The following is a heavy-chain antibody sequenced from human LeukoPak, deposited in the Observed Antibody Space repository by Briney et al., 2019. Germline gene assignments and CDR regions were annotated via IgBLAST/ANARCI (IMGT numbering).Heavy chain of an antibody. CDR3: ARVPYYYGMDV. V-gene: IGHV3-66*01. CDR2: IYSGDGT. Sequence: GGSLRLSCAASGFTVSGKYMSWVRQAPGKGLEWVSVIYSGDGTYYADSVKGRFIISRDNSKNTVYLQMNSLRAEDTAVYYCARVPYYYGMDVWGQGTTVTVSS. J-gene: IGHJ6*02. CDR1: GFTVSGKY.